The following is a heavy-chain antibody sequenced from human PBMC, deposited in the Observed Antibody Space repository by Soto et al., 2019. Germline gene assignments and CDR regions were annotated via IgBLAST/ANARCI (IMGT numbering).Heavy chain of an antibody. V-gene: IGHV1-18*01. CDR1: GYTFRNSG. D-gene: IGHD3-3*01. CDR3: ARTMTSFGVDITRHLIYYMDV. CDR2: RSTDVDYA. J-gene: IGHJ6*03. Sequence: QVQLVQSGAEVKRPGASVKVSCKASGYTFRNSGVTWVLQAPGQGLEGMGWRSTDVDYANYTPKFEGRVTMTTDASTSTAYMEMRSLTSDDTAVYYCARTMTSFGVDITRHLIYYMDVCGTGTMVNVSS.